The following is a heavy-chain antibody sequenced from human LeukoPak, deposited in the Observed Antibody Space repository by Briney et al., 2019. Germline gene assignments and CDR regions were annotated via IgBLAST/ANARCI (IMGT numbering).Heavy chain of an antibody. CDR2: IYYSGST. Sequence: PSETLSLTCTVSGGSISSYYWSWIRQPPGKGLEWIGYIYYSGSTNYNPSLKSRVTISVDTSKNQFSLKLSSVTAADTAVYYCARGGDDFWSGYPGYFDYWGQGTLVTVSS. J-gene: IGHJ4*02. CDR3: ARGGDDFWSGYPGYFDY. D-gene: IGHD3-3*01. V-gene: IGHV4-59*01. CDR1: GGSISSYY.